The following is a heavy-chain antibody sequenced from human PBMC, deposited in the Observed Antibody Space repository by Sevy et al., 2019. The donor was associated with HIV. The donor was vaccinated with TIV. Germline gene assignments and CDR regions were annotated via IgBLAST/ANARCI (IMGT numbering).Heavy chain of an antibody. J-gene: IGHJ6*02. V-gene: IGHV3-15*01. D-gene: IGHD5-12*01. Sequence: GSLRLSCAASGFTFSSAWMSWVRLAPGKGLEWVGRIKSKTDGGTIDYDAPVKGRFTISREDSKNTLYLQLNSLKNENTAVNYCITDPGYRGYDEEVINYYYYGMDVWGQGTTVTVSS. CDR2: IKSKTDGGTI. CDR3: ITDPGYRGYDEEVINYYYYGMDV. CDR1: GFTFSSAW.